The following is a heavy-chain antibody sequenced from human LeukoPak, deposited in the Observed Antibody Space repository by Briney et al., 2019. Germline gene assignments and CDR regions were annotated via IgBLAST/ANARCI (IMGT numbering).Heavy chain of an antibody. CDR1: GYSFTSYW. D-gene: IGHD3-9*01. CDR2: IYPGDSDT. J-gene: IGHJ4*02. Sequence: GESLKISCKGSGYSFTSYWIGWVRQMPGKGLEWMGIIYPGDSDTRYSPSFQGQVTISADKSISTAYLQWSSLKASDTAMYYCARKYPNSDILTDFDYWGQGTLVTVSS. V-gene: IGHV5-51*01. CDR3: ARKYPNSDILTDFDY.